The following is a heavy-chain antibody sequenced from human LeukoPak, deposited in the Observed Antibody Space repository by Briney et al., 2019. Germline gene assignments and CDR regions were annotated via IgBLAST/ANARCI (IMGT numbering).Heavy chain of an antibody. D-gene: IGHD3-3*01. CDR3: ASSPAGDYDFWSGPYYFDY. V-gene: IGHV4-59*01. CDR2: IYYSGST. J-gene: IGHJ4*02. CDR1: GGSISSYY. Sequence: PSETLSLTCTVSGGSISSYYWSWIRQPPGKGLEWIGYIYYSGSTNYNPSLKSRVTISVDTSKNQFSLKLSSVTAADTAMYYCASSPAGDYDFWSGPYYFDYWGQGTLVTVSS.